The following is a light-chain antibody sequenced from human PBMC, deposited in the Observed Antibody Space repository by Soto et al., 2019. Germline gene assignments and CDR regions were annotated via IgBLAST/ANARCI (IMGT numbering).Light chain of an antibody. CDR3: QQYGNSQYT. CDR2: GAS. J-gene: IGKJ2*01. V-gene: IGKV3-20*01. Sequence: EIVLTQSPGTLSLSPGERATLSCRASQSVSSSYLAWYQQKPGQAPRLLIYGASSRATGIPDRFSGSGSGTDFTITISRLEPEDFAVYYCQQYGNSQYTFGQGTKLEMK. CDR1: QSVSSSY.